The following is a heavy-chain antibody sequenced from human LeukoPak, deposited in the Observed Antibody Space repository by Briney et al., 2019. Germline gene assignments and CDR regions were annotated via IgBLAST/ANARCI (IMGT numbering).Heavy chain of an antibody. D-gene: IGHD2-15*01. V-gene: IGHV4-34*01. CDR2: INHSGST. CDR1: GGSFSGYH. J-gene: IGHJ4*02. Sequence: SETLSLTCAVYGGSFSGYHWSWIRQPPGKGLEWIGEINHSGSTNYNPSLKSRVTISVDTSKNQFSLKLSSVTAADTAVYYCARGRSLTYCSGGSCPHYYFDYWGQGTLVTVSS. CDR3: ARGRSLTYCSGGSCPHYYFDY.